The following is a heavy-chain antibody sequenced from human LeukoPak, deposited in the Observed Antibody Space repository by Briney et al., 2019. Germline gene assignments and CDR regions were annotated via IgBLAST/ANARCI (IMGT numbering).Heavy chain of an antibody. Sequence: SETLSLTCTDSGGSISSYYWSWIRQPPGKRLEWIGYIYYSGSTNYNPSLKSRVTISVDTSKNQFSLKLSSVTAADTAVYYCARGSYYYMDVWGKGTTVTVSS. CDR1: GGSISSYY. V-gene: IGHV4-59*01. CDR2: IYYSGST. J-gene: IGHJ6*03. CDR3: ARGSYYYMDV.